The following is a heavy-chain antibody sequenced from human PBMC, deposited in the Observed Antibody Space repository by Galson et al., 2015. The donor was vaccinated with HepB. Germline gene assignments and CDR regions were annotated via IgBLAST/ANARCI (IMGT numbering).Heavy chain of an antibody. J-gene: IGHJ5*02. V-gene: IGHV3-73*01. D-gene: IGHD2-2*01. CDR2: IRSKANSYAT. CDR1: GFTFSGSA. Sequence: SLRLSCAASGFTFSGSAMHWVRQASGKGLEWVGRIRSKANSYATAYAASVKGRFTISRDDSKSTAYLQMNSLKTEDTAVYFCTRRYCSSTSCYAGYNWFDPWGQGTLVTVSS. CDR3: TRRYCSSTSCYAGYNWFDP.